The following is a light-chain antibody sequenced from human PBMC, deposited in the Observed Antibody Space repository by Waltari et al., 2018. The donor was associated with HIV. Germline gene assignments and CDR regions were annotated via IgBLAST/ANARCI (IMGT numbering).Light chain of an antibody. Sequence: GDRVTMTCRASQDISKFLAWYQQKAGKVPKLPIYATSTLQSGVPSRFSGSVSGTDFTLTISSLQPEDVATYYCQNYDDAPYSFGGGTKVEIK. J-gene: IGKJ4*01. CDR2: ATS. V-gene: IGKV1-27*01. CDR1: QDISKF. CDR3: QNYDDAPYS.